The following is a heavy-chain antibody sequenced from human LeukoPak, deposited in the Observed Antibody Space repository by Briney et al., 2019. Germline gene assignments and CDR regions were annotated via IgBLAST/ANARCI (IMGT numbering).Heavy chain of an antibody. Sequence: GGSLRLSCATSGFTFSSYAMRWVRQAPGKGLEWVSAIRGSGGSTYYADSVKGRFTISRDNSKNTLYLQMNSLRAEDTAVYYCAKGSSPYYYGSGTYAFDIWGQGTMVTVSS. D-gene: IGHD3-10*01. V-gene: IGHV3-23*01. J-gene: IGHJ3*02. CDR2: IRGSGGST. CDR1: GFTFSSYA. CDR3: AKGSSPYYYGSGTYAFDI.